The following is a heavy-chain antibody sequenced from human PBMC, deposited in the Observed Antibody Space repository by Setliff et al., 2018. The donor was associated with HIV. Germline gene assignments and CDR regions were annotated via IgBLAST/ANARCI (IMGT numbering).Heavy chain of an antibody. CDR3: ARNGPHGSGWYNYFDF. Sequence: SVKVSCKASGGTFSSYVLNWVRQAPGQGLEWMGGIIPIFATTNYAQELQGRITLTTDTSTSTAYMELRRLRSDDTAVYYCARNGPHGSGWYNYFDFWGQGTLVTVSS. D-gene: IGHD6-19*01. CDR1: GGTFSSYV. J-gene: IGHJ4*02. CDR2: IIPIFATT. V-gene: IGHV1-69*05.